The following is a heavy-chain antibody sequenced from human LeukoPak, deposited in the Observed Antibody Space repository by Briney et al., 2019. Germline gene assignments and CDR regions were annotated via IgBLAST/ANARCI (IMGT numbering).Heavy chain of an antibody. J-gene: IGHJ4*02. CDR3: ASPGIAVAHIDY. D-gene: IGHD6-19*01. V-gene: IGHV3-66*01. Sequence: SGGSLRLSCAVSGFVVSNNYMSWVRQAPGEGLEWVSVIYSGGSTYYADSVKGRFTISRDNSKNTLYLQMNSLRAEDTAVYYCASPGIAVAHIDYWGQGTLVTVSS. CDR2: IYSGGST. CDR1: GFVVSNNY.